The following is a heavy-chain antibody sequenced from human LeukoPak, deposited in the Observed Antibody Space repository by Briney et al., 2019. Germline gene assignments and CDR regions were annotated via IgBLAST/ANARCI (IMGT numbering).Heavy chain of an antibody. CDR3: ARTYSSGWLATFDY. Sequence: ASVKVSCKASGYTFTSYDINWVRQATGQGLEWMGWMNPNSGNTSYAQKFQGRVTMTRDMSTSTVYMELSSLRSEDTAVYYCARTYSSGWLATFDYWGQGTLVTVSS. D-gene: IGHD6-19*01. CDR1: GYTFTSYD. V-gene: IGHV1-8*02. CDR2: MNPNSGNT. J-gene: IGHJ4*02.